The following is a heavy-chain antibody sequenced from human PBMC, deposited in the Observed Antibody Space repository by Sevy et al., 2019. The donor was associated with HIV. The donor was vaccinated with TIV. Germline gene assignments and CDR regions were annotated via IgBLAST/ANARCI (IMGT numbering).Heavy chain of an antibody. CDR2: ISSSSSYI. CDR1: GFTFSSYS. CDR3: ARGIYYYYGMDV. J-gene: IGHJ6*02. Sequence: GGSLRLSCAASGFTFSSYSMNWVRQAPGKGLEWVSSISSSSSYIYYADSVKGRFTNSRDNAKNSLYLQMNSRRAEDTAVYYCARGIYYYYGMDVWGQGTTVTVSS. V-gene: IGHV3-21*01.